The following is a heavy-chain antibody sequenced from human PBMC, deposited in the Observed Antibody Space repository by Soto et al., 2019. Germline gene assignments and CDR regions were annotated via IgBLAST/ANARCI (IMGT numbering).Heavy chain of an antibody. V-gene: IGHV1-18*01. CDR2: ISLYSDGT. CDR3: ARVVTGAEGWFGP. CDR1: GYTFSNYG. J-gene: IGHJ5*02. Sequence: SVKVSCKTSGYTFSNYGITWVRQAPGQPLEWLGWISLYSDGTSYAQKFRGRVSMTTDTSTTTAYMELRSLRSDDTAVYYCARVVTGAEGWFGPWGQGNLVTVSS.